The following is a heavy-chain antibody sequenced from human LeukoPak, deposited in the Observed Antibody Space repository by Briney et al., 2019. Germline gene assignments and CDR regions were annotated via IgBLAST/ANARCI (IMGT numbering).Heavy chain of an antibody. CDR3: AGEYDSRARFDP. CDR2: IDYGGSPI. V-gene: IGHV3-48*01. CDR1: GVTFSSHS. D-gene: IGHD4-11*01. Sequence: GGSLRLSCAASGVTFSSHSMNWIRQAPGKGLEWVSFIDYGGSPIYYADSVKGRFGISRDDAKNSLYLHMTSLRAEDTAIYYCAGEYDSRARFDPWGQGTLVTVSS. J-gene: IGHJ5*02.